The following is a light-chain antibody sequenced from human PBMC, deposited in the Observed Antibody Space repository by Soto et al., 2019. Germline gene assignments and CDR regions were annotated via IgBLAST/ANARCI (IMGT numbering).Light chain of an antibody. Sequence: QSALTQPASLSGSPGQSITISCTGTTDDIGLYSFVSWYEQHPGKAPKLIIYQASHRPSGVSDRFSGSKSGTTASLTISGLQPEDEADYYCSSFTADTTVVSGGGTKLTVL. CDR2: QAS. V-gene: IGLV2-14*01. CDR3: SSFTADTTVV. CDR1: TDDIGLYSF. J-gene: IGLJ2*01.